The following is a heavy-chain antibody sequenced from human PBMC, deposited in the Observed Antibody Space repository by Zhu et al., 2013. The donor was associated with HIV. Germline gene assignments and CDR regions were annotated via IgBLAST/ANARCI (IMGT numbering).Heavy chain of an antibody. CDR2: ISSSSSYI. D-gene: IGHD1-7*01. CDR1: GFTFSSYS. J-gene: IGHJ6*02. CDR3: ARDNEIPGNLDYGMDV. Sequence: EVQLVESGGGLVKPGGSLRLSCAASGFTFSSYSMNWVRQAPGKGLEWVSSISSSSSYIYYADSVKGRFTISRDNAKNSLYLQMNSLRAEDTAVYYCARDNEIPGNLDYGMDVWGQGTTVTVSS. V-gene: IGHV3-21*01.